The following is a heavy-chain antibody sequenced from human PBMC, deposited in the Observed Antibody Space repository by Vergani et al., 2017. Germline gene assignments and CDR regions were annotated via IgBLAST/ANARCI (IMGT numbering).Heavy chain of an antibody. V-gene: IGHV3-30-3*01. Sequence: QVQLVESGGGVVQPGTSLRLSCVVSGFALNRHAMYWVRQAPGKGLEWVVGISFDGTNEYYPDLVKGRFTISRDIAKNTLYLQVRSLRLEDTGVYHCVRDRGLWAGGRWYTGAWDYWGQGTPVTVSS. CDR2: ISFDGTNE. D-gene: IGHD6-13*01. J-gene: IGHJ4*02. CDR1: GFALNRHA. CDR3: VRDRGLWAGGRWYTGAWDY.